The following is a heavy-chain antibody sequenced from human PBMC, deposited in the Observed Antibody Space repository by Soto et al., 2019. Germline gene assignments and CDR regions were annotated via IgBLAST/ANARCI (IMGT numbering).Heavy chain of an antibody. CDR1: GFTFSSYS. CDR2: ISSSSSYI. CDR3: ARDVTSKHIAAAQGLMDV. J-gene: IGHJ6*03. D-gene: IGHD6-13*01. V-gene: IGHV3-21*01. Sequence: GGSLRLSCAASGFTFSSYSMNWVRQAPGKGLEWVSSISSSSSYIYYADSVKGRFTISRDNAKNSLYLQMNSLRAEDTAVYYCARDVTSKHIAAAQGLMDVWGKGTTVTVSS.